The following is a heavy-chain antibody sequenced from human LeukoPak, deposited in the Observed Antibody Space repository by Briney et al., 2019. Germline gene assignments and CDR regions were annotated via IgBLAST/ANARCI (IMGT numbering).Heavy chain of an antibody. J-gene: IGHJ4*02. CDR3: AKDQKWEQWLETYFDY. D-gene: IGHD6-19*01. V-gene: IGHV3-23*01. Sequence: GESLRLSCAASGFTFSSYAMSWVRQAPGKGLEWVSGISSSGDNTYYADSVKGRFPISRDNSKNTLYLQMNNLRAEDTAIYYCAKDQKWEQWLETYFDYWGQGTLVTVSS. CDR2: ISSSGDNT. CDR1: GFTFSSYA.